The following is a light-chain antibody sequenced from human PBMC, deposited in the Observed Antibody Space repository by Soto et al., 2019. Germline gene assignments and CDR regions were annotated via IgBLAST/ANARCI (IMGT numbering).Light chain of an antibody. V-gene: IGLV2-14*01. CDR1: SSDIGRYNY. CDR2: GVN. Sequence: QSALTQLASVSGSPGQSITISCTGTSSDIGRYNYVSWYQQHPGKAPRLVISGVNKRPSGISNRFSGSKSGNTASLTISGLQADDEAIYYCASYTSTTTLVVFGGGTQLTVL. CDR3: ASYTSTTTLVV. J-gene: IGLJ2*01.